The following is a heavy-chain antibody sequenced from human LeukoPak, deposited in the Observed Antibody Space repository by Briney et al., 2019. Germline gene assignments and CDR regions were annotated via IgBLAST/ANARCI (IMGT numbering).Heavy chain of an antibody. CDR1: GGTFSSYA. D-gene: IGHD1-26*01. J-gene: IGHJ4*02. CDR3: ASLYSGSYYFDY. V-gene: IGHV1-69*01. Sequence: SMKVSCKASGGTFSSYAISWVRQAPGQGLEWMGGIIPIFGTANYAQKFQGRVTITADESTSTAYMELSSLRSEDTAVYYCASLYSGSYYFDYWGRGTLVTVSS. CDR2: IIPIFGTA.